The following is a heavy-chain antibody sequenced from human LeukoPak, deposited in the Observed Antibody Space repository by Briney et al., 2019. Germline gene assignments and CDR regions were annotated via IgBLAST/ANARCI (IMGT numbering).Heavy chain of an antibody. CDR2: IYYSGST. V-gene: IGHV4-59*08. J-gene: IGHJ3*02. D-gene: IGHD3-22*01. CDR3: ARTGGGDFTMIVEGAFGI. Sequence: SETLSLTCTVSGGSISSYYWSWIRQPPGKGLEWIGYIYYSGSTNYNPSLKSRVTISVDTSKNQFSLKLSSVTAADTAVYYCARTGGGDFTMIVEGAFGIWGQGTMVTVSS. CDR1: GGSISSYY.